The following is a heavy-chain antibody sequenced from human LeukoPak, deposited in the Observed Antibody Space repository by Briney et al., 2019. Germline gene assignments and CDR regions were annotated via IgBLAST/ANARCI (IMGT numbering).Heavy chain of an antibody. V-gene: IGHV3-7*01. CDR1: GFAFSGYW. D-gene: IGHD3-10*02. Sequence: GGSLRLSCAASGFAFSGYWMSWVRQAPGKGLEWVANIRQDGNDKQYVDSVKGRFTISRDNAKNSLYLQTDSLRVEDSAVYYCAELGITMIGGVWGKGTTVTISS. J-gene: IGHJ6*04. CDR3: AELGITMIGGV. CDR2: IRQDGNDK.